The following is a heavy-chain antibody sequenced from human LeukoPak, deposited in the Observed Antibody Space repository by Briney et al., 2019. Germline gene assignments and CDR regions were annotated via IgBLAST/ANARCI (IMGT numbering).Heavy chain of an antibody. CDR1: GGTFSSYA. J-gene: IGHJ4*02. CDR2: IIPIFGTA. Sequence: GASVKVSCKASGGTFSSYAISWVRQAPGQGLEWMGGIIPIFGTANYAQKFQGRVTMTRDTSTSTVYMELSSLRSEDTAVYYCARDPVHFGELSHFDYWGQGTLVTVSS. V-gene: IGHV1-69*05. CDR3: ARDPVHFGELSHFDY. D-gene: IGHD3-10*01.